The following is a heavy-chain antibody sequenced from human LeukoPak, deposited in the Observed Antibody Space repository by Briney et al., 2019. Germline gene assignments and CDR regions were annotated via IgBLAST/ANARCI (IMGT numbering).Heavy chain of an antibody. V-gene: IGHV3-21*01. CDR2: ISSSSSYI. CDR1: GFAFSGYS. D-gene: IGHD6-13*01. Sequence: GGSLRLSCAASGFAFSGYSMNWVRQAPGKGLEWVSSISSSSSYIYYADSVKGRFTISRDNAKNSLYLQMNSLRAEDTAVYYCAATPTDSSSWYSYWFDPWGQGTLVTVSS. J-gene: IGHJ5*02. CDR3: AATPTDSSSWYSYWFDP.